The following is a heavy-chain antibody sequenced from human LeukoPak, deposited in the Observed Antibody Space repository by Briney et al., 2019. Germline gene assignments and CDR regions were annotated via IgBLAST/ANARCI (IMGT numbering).Heavy chain of an antibody. J-gene: IGHJ4*02. V-gene: IGHV3-73*01. CDR1: GFTFSGSA. CDR2: IRSKANSYAT. Sequence: PGGSLRLSCAASGFTFSGSAMHWVRQASGKGLEWVGRIRSKANSYATAYAASVKGRFTISRDDSRNTAHLQMNSLKTEDTAVYYCTSRGGNFYFDYWGQGTLVTVSS. D-gene: IGHD3-16*01. CDR3: TSRGGNFYFDY.